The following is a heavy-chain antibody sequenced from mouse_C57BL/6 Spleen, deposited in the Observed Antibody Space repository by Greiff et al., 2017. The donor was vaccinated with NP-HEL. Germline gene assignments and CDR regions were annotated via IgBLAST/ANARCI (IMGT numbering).Heavy chain of an antibody. CDR3: ARSGDYGRYYFDY. CDR2: INPSNGGT. V-gene: IGHV1-53*01. J-gene: IGHJ2*01. D-gene: IGHD1-1*01. Sequence: VQLQQSGTELVKPGASVKLSCKASGYTFTSYWMHWVKQRPGQGLEWIGNINPSNGGTNYNEKFKSKATLTVDKSSSTAYMKLSSLTSEDSAVYYGARSGDYGRYYFDYWGQGTTLTVSS. CDR1: GYTFTSYW.